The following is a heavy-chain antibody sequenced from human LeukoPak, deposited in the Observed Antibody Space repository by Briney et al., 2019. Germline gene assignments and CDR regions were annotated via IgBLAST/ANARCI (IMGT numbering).Heavy chain of an antibody. V-gene: IGHV4-39*07. CDR1: GGSISSSSYY. J-gene: IGHJ4*02. CDR2: IYYSGST. Sequence: PSETLSLTCTVSGGSISSSSYYWGWIRQPPGKGLEWIGSIYYSGSTYYNPSLKSRVTISVDTSKNQFSLKLSSVTAADTAVYYCARVDGAVAGWGDYWGQGTLVTVSS. D-gene: IGHD6-19*01. CDR3: ARVDGAVAGWGDY.